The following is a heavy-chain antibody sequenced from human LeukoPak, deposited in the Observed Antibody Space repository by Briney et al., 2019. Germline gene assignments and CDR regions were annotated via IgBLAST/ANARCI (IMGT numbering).Heavy chain of an antibody. J-gene: IGHJ4*02. CDR3: AKNLAVAGPFDY. Sequence: VRQAPXKGLEWVAVISYHGSNKYYADSVKGRFTISRDNSKNTLYLQMNSLRAEDTAVYYCAKNLAVAGPFDYWGQGTLVTVSS. D-gene: IGHD6-19*01. V-gene: IGHV3-30*18. CDR2: ISYHGSNK.